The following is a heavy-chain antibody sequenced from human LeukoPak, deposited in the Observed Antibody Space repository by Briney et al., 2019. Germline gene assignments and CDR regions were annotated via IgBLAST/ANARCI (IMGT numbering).Heavy chain of an antibody. CDR1: GGSISSSSYY. V-gene: IGHV4-39*01. Sequence: TSETLSLTCTVSGGSISSSSYYWGWIRQPPGKGLEWIGSIYYSGSTYYNPSLKSRVTISVDTSKNQFSLKLSSVTAADTAVYYCARVSFWSGTEPPFDYWGQGTLVTVSS. J-gene: IGHJ4*02. CDR2: IYYSGST. CDR3: ARVSFWSGTEPPFDY. D-gene: IGHD3-3*01.